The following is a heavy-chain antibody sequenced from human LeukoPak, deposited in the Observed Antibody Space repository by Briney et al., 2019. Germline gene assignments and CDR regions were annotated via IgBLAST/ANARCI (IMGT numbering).Heavy chain of an antibody. J-gene: IGHJ4*02. CDR3: AREWEWELRRGAGYFDY. CDR1: GGSISSYY. Sequence: SETLSLTCTVSGGSISSYYWSWIRQPPGKGLEWIGYTYYSGSTYYNPSLKSRVTISVNTSKNQFSLKLSSVTAADTAAYYCAREWEWELRRGAGYFDYWGQGTLVTVSS. V-gene: IGHV4-30-4*08. CDR2: TYYSGST. D-gene: IGHD1-26*01.